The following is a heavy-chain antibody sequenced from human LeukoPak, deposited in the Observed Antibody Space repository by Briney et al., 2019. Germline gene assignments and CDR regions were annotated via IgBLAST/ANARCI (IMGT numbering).Heavy chain of an antibody. V-gene: IGHV1-18*01. CDR3: ARDAGDIVVVVAGMSGWFDP. CDR2: ISAYNGNT. D-gene: IGHD2-15*01. Sequence: ASVKVSCKASGYTFTSYGISWVRQAPGQGLEWMGWISAYNGNTNYAQKLQGRVTMTTDTSTSTAYMELRSLRSDDTAVYYCARDAGDIVVVVAGMSGWFDPWGQGTLVTVSS. CDR1: GYTFTSYG. J-gene: IGHJ5*02.